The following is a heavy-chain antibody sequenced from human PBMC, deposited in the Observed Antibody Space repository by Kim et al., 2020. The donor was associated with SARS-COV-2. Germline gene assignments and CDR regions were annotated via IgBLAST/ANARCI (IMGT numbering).Heavy chain of an antibody. J-gene: IGHJ6*02. CDR3: AKVRSNAWYHFYGMDV. CDR1: GGSMTNTAW. Sequence: SETLSLTCDVSGGSMTNTAWWTWVRQPPGKGLEWIGAIYFTGTTNYNPSLNSRVTISVDKSKNQFSLNLSSVSAADTAIYYCAKVRSNAWYHFYGMDVWGQGTTVIVSS. V-gene: IGHV4-4*02. CDR2: IYFTGTT. D-gene: IGHD6-19*01.